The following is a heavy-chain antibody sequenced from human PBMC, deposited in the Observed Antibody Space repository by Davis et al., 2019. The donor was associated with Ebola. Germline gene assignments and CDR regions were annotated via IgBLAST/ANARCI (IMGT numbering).Heavy chain of an antibody. CDR3: AKTNGGGSGYYHGAFDI. Sequence: PGGSLRLSCAASGFTFDDYAMHWVRQAPGKGLEWVSGISWNSGSIGYADSVKGRFTISRDNAKNSLYLQMNSLRAEDTALYYCAKTNGGGSGYYHGAFDIWGQGTMVTVSS. CDR1: GFTFDDYA. CDR2: ISWNSGSI. D-gene: IGHD3-22*01. V-gene: IGHV3-9*01. J-gene: IGHJ3*02.